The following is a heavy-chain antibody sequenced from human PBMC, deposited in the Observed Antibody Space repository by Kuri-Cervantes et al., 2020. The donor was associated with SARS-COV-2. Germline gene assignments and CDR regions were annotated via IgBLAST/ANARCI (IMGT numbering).Heavy chain of an antibody. CDR3: ARDRQGLGARHNWFDA. CDR1: GGSISSGGYY. Sequence: SETLSLTCTVSGGSISSGGYYWSWIRQPPGKGLEWIGYIYHSGSTYYNPSLKSRVTISVDRSKNQFSLKLSSVTAADTAVYYCARDRQGLGARHNWFDAWGQGTPVTVSS. CDR2: IYHSGST. V-gene: IGHV4-30-2*01. D-gene: IGHD6-6*01. J-gene: IGHJ5*02.